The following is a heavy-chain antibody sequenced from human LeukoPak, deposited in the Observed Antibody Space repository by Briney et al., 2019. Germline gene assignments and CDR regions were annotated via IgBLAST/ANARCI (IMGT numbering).Heavy chain of an antibody. CDR2: ISSSSSYI. V-gene: IGHV3-21*01. J-gene: IGHJ4*02. Sequence: GGSLRLSCAASGFTFSSYSMNWVRQAPGKGLEWVSSISSSSSYIYYADSVKGRFTISRDNAKNSLYLQMNSLRAEDTDVYYCEREDQLWLEPYFDYWGQGTLVTVSS. CDR3: EREDQLWLEPYFDY. D-gene: IGHD5-18*01. CDR1: GFTFSSYS.